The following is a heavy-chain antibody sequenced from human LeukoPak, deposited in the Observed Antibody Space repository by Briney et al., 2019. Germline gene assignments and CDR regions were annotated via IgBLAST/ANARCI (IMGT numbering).Heavy chain of an antibody. CDR1: VYTLTNYY. J-gene: IGHJ6*01. V-gene: IGHV1-46*01. D-gene: IGHD3-22*01. CDR2: INPCGCRT. Sequence: ASVQVSCKASVYTLTNYYLHAVRQAPGQGRAWMGIINPCGCRTSHALKVQGRVTMTRDTSTSKVYMDLSSLRSEYTAVYYCARDSVGYCSDGSGFSRYYYYGMVVCGQGTTGTVSS. CDR3: ARDSVGYCSDGSGFSRYYYYGMVV.